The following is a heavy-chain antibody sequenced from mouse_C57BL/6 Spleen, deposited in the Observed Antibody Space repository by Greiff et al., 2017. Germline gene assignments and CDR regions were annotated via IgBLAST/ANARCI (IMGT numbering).Heavy chain of an antibody. CDR3: ANYYYGSSHYYAMDY. J-gene: IGHJ4*01. V-gene: IGHV1-26*01. CDR2: INPNNGGT. CDR1: GYTFTDYY. Sequence: EVQLQQSGPELVKPGASVKISCKASGYTFTDYYMNWVKQSHGKSLEWIGDINPNNGGTSYNQKFKGKATLTVDKSSSTAYMELRSLTSEDSAVYYCANYYYGSSHYYAMDYWGQGASVTVSS. D-gene: IGHD1-1*01.